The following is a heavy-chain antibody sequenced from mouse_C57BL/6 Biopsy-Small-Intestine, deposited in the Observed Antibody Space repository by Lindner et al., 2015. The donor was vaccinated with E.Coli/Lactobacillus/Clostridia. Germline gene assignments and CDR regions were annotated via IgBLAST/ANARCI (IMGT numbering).Heavy chain of an antibody. CDR3: ARGAYYRCEGYAMDY. CDR1: GYTFTDYN. CDR2: IYPNNGGT. V-gene: IGHV1-34*02. D-gene: IGHD2-14*01. Sequence: VQLQESGPELVKPGASVKISCKASGYTFTDYNMDWVKQSHGKSLEWIGYIYPNNGGTGYNQKFKSKATLTVDKSSSTAYMELHSLTSEDSAVYYCARGAYYRCEGYAMDYWGQGTSVTVSS. J-gene: IGHJ4*01.